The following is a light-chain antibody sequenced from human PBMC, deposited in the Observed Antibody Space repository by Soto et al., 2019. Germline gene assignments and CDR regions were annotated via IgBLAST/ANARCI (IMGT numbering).Light chain of an antibody. V-gene: IGLV2-11*01. CDR1: DNDVGAYDH. CDR2: DVS. Sequence: QSVLTQPLSVSGSPGQSVAVSCTGTDNDVGAYDHVSWYQRSPDKAPRLLIFDVSKRPSGVPDRFSGSKSGNTASLTISGLQADDEAEYFCSSYTNINTRACVFGTGTKVTVL. CDR3: SSYTNINTRACV. J-gene: IGLJ1*01.